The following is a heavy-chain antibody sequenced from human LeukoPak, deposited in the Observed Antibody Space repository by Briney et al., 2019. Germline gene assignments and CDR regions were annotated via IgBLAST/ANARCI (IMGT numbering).Heavy chain of an antibody. CDR1: GGSFSGYY. Sequence: SETLSLTCAVYGGSFSGYYWSWIRQPPGKGLEWIGEINHSGSTNYNPSLKSRVTISVDTSKNQFSLKLSSVTAADTAVYYCARVHPDTATAKASDYWGQGTLVTVSS. CDR3: ARVHPDTATAKASDY. CDR2: INHSGST. J-gene: IGHJ4*02. V-gene: IGHV4-34*01. D-gene: IGHD5-18*01.